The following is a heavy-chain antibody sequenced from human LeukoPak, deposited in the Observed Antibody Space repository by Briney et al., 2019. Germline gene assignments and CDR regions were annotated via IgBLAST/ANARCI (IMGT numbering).Heavy chain of an antibody. D-gene: IGHD1-26*01. CDR3: ARQMTPHGNFDY. Sequence: GGSLRLSCAASGFTFSNYAMHWVRQATGKGLEWVSAIGTAGDTFYPGSVKGRFTISRENAKNSLYLQMNSLRAEDTAVYYCARQMTPHGNFDYWGQGTLVTVSS. CDR1: GFTFSNYA. J-gene: IGHJ4*02. V-gene: IGHV3-13*01. CDR2: IGTAGDT.